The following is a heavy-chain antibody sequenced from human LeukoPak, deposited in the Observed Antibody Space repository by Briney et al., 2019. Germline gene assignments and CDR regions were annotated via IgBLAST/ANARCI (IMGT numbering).Heavy chain of an antibody. CDR2: IYPGDSDT. D-gene: IGHD6-19*01. Sequence: GESLKISCKGSGYSFTSYWIGWVRQMPGKGLEWMGIIYPGDSDTRYSPSFQGQVTISADKSISTAYLQWSSLKASDTAMYYCARHGGSSVHYYYGMGVWGKGTTVTVSS. CDR1: GYSFTSYW. CDR3: ARHGGSSVHYYYGMGV. V-gene: IGHV5-51*01. J-gene: IGHJ6*04.